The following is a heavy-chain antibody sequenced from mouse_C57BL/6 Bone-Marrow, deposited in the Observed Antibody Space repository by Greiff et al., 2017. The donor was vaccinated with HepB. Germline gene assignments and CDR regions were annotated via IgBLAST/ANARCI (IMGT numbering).Heavy chain of an antibody. D-gene: IGHD1-1*01. CDR1: GFNIKNTY. CDR3: ARLTTVVEKGDY. J-gene: IGHJ2*01. V-gene: IGHV14-3*01. CDR2: IDPANGNT. Sequence: EVQRVESVAELVRPGASVKLSCTASGFNIKNTYMHWVKQRPEQGLEWIGRIDPANGNTKYAPKFQGKATITADTSSNTAYLQLSSLTSEDTAIYYCARLTTVVEKGDYWGQGTTLTVSS.